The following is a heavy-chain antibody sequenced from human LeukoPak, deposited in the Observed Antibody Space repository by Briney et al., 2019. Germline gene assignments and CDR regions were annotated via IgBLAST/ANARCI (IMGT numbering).Heavy chain of an antibody. CDR1: GGSFSSSSYY. CDR3: ARHTKVGSKPDAFDI. D-gene: IGHD1-26*01. V-gene: IGHV4-39*01. Sequence: SETLSLTCIVSGGSFSSSSYYWGWLRQPPGKGLDWFSSVYYSENTYYIPSLKSRVTISVDTPKNEFSLKLSSVTAADTAVYYCARHTKVGSKPDAFDIWGQGTMVTVSS. J-gene: IGHJ3*02. CDR2: VYYSENT.